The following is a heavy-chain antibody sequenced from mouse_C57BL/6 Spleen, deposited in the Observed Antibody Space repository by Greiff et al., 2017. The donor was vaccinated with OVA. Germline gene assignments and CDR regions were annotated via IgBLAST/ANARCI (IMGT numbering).Heavy chain of an antibody. CDR3: TTVYYYGSSYGFAY. D-gene: IGHD1-1*01. Sequence: EVKLQESGAELVRPGASVKLSCTASGFNIKDDYMHWVKQRPEQGLEWIGWIDPENGDTEYASKFQGKATITADTSSNTAYLQLSSLTSEDTAVYYCTTVYYYGSSYGFAYWGQGTLVTVSA. V-gene: IGHV14-4*01. J-gene: IGHJ3*01. CDR2: IDPENGDT. CDR1: GFNIKDDY.